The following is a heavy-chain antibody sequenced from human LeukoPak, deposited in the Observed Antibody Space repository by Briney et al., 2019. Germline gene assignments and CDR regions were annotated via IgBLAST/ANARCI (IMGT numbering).Heavy chain of an antibody. J-gene: IGHJ4*02. D-gene: IGHD3-16*01. CDR1: GFTFSSYV. Sequence: PGRSLRLSCAASGFTFSSYVMHWVRQAPGKGLEWVAIISYDGSNEYYADSVKGRFTISRDNSKNSLYLQMNSLRADDTAVYYCARDHRGTFDYWGQGTLVTVSS. CDR3: ARDHRGTFDY. CDR2: ISYDGSNE. V-gene: IGHV3-30*04.